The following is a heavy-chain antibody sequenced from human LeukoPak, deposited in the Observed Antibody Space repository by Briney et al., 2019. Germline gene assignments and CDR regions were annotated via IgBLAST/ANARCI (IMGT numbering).Heavy chain of an antibody. CDR3: ARDYGDSSGYNDY. V-gene: IGHV1-24*01. J-gene: IGHJ4*02. CDR1: GYTLTELS. CDR2: FDPEDGET. Sequence: ASVKVSCKVSGYTLTELSMHWVRQAPGKGLEWMGGFDPEDGETIYAQKFQGRVTMTADTSTDTAYMELSSLRSEDTAVYYCARDYGDSSGYNDYWGQGTLVTVSS. D-gene: IGHD3-22*01.